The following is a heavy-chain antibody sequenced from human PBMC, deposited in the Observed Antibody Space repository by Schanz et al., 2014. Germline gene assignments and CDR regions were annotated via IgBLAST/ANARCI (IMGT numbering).Heavy chain of an antibody. D-gene: IGHD6-19*01. V-gene: IGHV3-53*01. J-gene: IGHJ3*02. Sequence: EVQLVESGGGLIQPGGSLRLSCAASGFTVSSNYMSWVRQAPGKGLEWVAVIYSGGSTFYTDSVKGRFTISRDNSKNTLHLHMNSLIAEDTAVYYCAKCVGWYGRCAFDIWGQGTMVTVSS. CDR2: IYSGGST. CDR1: GFTVSSNY. CDR3: AKCVGWYGRCAFDI.